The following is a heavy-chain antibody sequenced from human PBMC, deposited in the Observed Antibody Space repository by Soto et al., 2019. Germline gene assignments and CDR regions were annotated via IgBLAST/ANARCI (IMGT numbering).Heavy chain of an antibody. CDR2: IVVGSGNT. V-gene: IGHV1-58*01. J-gene: IGHJ4*02. Sequence: SVKVSCKASGFTFTSSAVQWVRQARGQRLEWIGWIVVGSGNTNYAQKFQERVTITRDMSTSTAYMELSSLRSEDTAVYYCAADLALSSGYYADYWGQGTLVTVS. D-gene: IGHD3-22*01. CDR3: AADLALSSGYYADY. CDR1: GFTFTSSA.